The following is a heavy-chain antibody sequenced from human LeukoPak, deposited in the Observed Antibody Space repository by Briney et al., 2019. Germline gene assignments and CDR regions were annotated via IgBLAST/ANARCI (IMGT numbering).Heavy chain of an antibody. Sequence: PGRSLRLSCAASGFTFSSYGMHWVRQAPGKGLEWVAIIWYDGSNKYYADSVKGRFTISRDNSKNTLYLQMNSLRAEDTAVYYCAKPFHDFWGGLDYWGQGTLVTVSS. CDR1: GFTFSSYG. CDR2: IWYDGSNK. V-gene: IGHV3-33*06. D-gene: IGHD3-3*01. CDR3: AKPFHDFWGGLDY. J-gene: IGHJ4*02.